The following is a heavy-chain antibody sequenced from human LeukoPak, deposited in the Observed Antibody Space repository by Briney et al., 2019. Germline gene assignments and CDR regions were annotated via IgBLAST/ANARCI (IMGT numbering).Heavy chain of an antibody. Sequence: ASVKVSCKASGYTFTGYYMHWVRQAPGQGLEWMGWINSNSGGTNYAQKFQGRVTMTRDTSISTAYMELSRLRSDDTAVYYCANEPTQANWFDPWGQGTLVTVSS. J-gene: IGHJ5*02. D-gene: IGHD4-11*01. CDR3: ANEPTQANWFDP. CDR2: INSNSGGT. CDR1: GYTFTGYY. V-gene: IGHV1-2*02.